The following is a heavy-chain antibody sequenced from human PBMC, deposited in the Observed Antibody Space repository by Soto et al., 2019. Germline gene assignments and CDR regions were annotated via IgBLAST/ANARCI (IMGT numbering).Heavy chain of an antibody. CDR3: ARVSNEYGGNVAFDY. CDR2: IYHTGRS. J-gene: IGHJ4*02. Sequence: SETLSLTCSVSGGSLSGFPWIWIRQPPGKGLEWVGYIYHTGRSNYNPSLKSRLTISLDMSRNQFSLQMTSVTAADTALYYCARVSNEYGGNVAFDYWGLGTLVTVS. D-gene: IGHD4-17*01. V-gene: IGHV4-59*01. CDR1: GGSLSGFP.